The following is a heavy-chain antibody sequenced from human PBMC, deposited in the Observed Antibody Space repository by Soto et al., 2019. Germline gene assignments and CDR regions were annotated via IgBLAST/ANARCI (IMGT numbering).Heavy chain of an antibody. CDR2: INHSGST. CDR3: ARSGIAVAEVDY. Sequence: PSETLSLTCAVYGGSFSGYYWSWIRQPPGKGLEWIGEINHSGSTNYNPSLKSRVTISVDTSKYQFSLKLSSVTAVDTAVYYCARSGIAVAEVDYWGQGTLVTVSS. J-gene: IGHJ4*02. CDR1: GGSFSGYY. V-gene: IGHV4-34*01. D-gene: IGHD6-19*01.